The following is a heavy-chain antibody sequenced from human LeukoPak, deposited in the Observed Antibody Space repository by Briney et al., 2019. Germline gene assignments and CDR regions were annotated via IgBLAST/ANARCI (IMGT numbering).Heavy chain of an antibody. D-gene: IGHD6-13*01. V-gene: IGHV1-46*01. CDR3: AREAQQLVRGRYYNHGMDV. Sequence: ASVKLSCKASGYSFSTYYLHWVRQAPGQGLEWMGIVNPSSGRTTYAQKFEGRVNIARDTSTTTLYLEVNSLTSEDTAVYFCAREAQQLVRGRYYNHGMDVWGQGTTVTVSS. CDR1: GYSFSTYY. J-gene: IGHJ6*02. CDR2: VNPSSGRT.